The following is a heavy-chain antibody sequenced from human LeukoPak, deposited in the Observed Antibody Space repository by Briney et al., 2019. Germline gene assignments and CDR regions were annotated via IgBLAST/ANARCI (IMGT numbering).Heavy chain of an antibody. J-gene: IGHJ5*02. V-gene: IGHV1-2*02. D-gene: IGHD4-17*01. CDR1: GYTFTGYY. CDR2: INPNSGGT. CDR3: ARPNGDYGGFDP. Sequence: GASVKVSCKASGYTFTGYYMHWVRQAPGQGLEWMGWINPNSGGTNYAQKFQGRVTMTRDTSTSTVYMELSSLRSEDTAVYYCARPNGDYGGFDPWGQGTLVTVSS.